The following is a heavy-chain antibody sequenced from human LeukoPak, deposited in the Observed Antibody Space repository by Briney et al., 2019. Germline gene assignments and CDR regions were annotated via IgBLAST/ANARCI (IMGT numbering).Heavy chain of an antibody. CDR3: AKVGRITIFGVVIRTENYFDY. J-gene: IGHJ4*02. CDR2: ISSSSSTI. V-gene: IGHV3-48*01. D-gene: IGHD3-3*01. CDR1: GFTFSSYS. Sequence: GGSLRLSCAASGFTFSSYSMNWVRQAPGKGLEWVSYISSSSSTIYYADSVKGRFTISRDNAKNSLYLQMNSLRAEDTAVYYCAKVGRITIFGVVIRTENYFDYWGQGTLVTVSS.